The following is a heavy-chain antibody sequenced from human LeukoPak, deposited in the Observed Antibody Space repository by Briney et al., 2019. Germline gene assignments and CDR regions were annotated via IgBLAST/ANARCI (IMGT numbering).Heavy chain of an antibody. D-gene: IGHD3-22*01. Sequence: PSETLSLTCTVSGGSISSYYWSWIRQPAGKGLEWIGRIYTSGSTNHNPSLKSRVTMSVDTSKNQFSLKLSSVTAADTAVYYCARESGYYYDSSSRFDPWGQGTLVTVSS. CDR2: IYTSGST. J-gene: IGHJ5*02. V-gene: IGHV4-4*07. CDR1: GGSISSYY. CDR3: ARESGYYYDSSSRFDP.